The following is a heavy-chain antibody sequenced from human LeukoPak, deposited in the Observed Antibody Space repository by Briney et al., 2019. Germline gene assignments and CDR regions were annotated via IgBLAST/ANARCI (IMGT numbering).Heavy chain of an antibody. V-gene: IGHV4-34*01. D-gene: IGHD3-10*01. J-gene: IGHJ5*02. CDR3: ARRFGFGELSGWFDP. CDR1: GGSISGYY. CDR2: INHSGST. Sequence: SETLSLTCAVYGGSISGYYWSWIRQPPGKGLEWIGEINHSGSTNYNPSLKSRVTISVDTSKNQFSLKLSSVTAADTAVYYCARRFGFGELSGWFDPWGQGTLVTISS.